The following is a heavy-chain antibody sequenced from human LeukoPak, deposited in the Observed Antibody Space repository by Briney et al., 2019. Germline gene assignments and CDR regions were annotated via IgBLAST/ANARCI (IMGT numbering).Heavy chain of an antibody. Sequence: PGGSLRLSCAASGFTFSSYSMNWVRQAPGKGLEWVSGISWKSGSIGYADSVKGRFTISRDNAKKSLYLQMNSLRAEDTAVYYCAKDTSGRRSSWYGALDIWGQGTMVTVSS. J-gene: IGHJ3*02. D-gene: IGHD6-13*01. CDR3: AKDTSGRRSSWYGALDI. V-gene: IGHV3-9*01. CDR2: ISWKSGSI. CDR1: GFTFSSYS.